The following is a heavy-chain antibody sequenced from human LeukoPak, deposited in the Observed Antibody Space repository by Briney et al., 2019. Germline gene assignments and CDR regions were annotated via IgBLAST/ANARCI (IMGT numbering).Heavy chain of an antibody. J-gene: IGHJ3*02. CDR2: ISSSSSYI. CDR1: GFTFSSYS. V-gene: IGHV3-21*01. D-gene: IGHD1-26*01. Sequence: GGSLRLSCAASGFTFSSYSMNWVRQAPGKGLEWVSSISSSSSYIYYADTVKGRFTISRDNAKNSLYLQMNSLRAEDTAVYYCARVGSLTRATQDAFDIWGQGTMVTVSS. CDR3: ARVGSLTRATQDAFDI.